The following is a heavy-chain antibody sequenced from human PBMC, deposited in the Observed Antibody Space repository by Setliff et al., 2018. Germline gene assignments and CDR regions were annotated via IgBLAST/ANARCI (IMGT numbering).Heavy chain of an antibody. D-gene: IGHD3-22*01. CDR3: AKLRYYYDSSGYYYRFDYFYYYMDV. CDR1: GFTFSSYA. J-gene: IGHJ6*03. Sequence: GGSLRLSCAASGFTFSSYAMSWVRQAPGKGLEWVSAISDSGGSTYYADSVKGRFTISRDSSKNTLYLQMNSLRAEDTAVYYCAKLRYYYDSSGYYYRFDYFYYYMDVWGKGTTVTVSS. V-gene: IGHV3-23*01. CDR2: ISDSGGST.